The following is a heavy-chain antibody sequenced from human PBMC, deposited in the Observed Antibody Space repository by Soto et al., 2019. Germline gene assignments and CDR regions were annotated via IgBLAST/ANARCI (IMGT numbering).Heavy chain of an antibody. V-gene: IGHV4-39*01. CDR1: GGSISSSSYY. J-gene: IGHJ4*02. CDR3: ARVRSPYGDYVGPIFDLTDY. D-gene: IGHD4-17*01. Sequence: QLLESGPGLVKPSETLSLTCTVSGGSISSSSYYWGWIRQPPGKGLEWIGSIYYSGSTYYNPSLKSRVTISVDTSKNQFSLKLSSVTAADTAVYYCARVRSPYGDYVGPIFDLTDYWGQGTLVTVSS. CDR2: IYYSGST.